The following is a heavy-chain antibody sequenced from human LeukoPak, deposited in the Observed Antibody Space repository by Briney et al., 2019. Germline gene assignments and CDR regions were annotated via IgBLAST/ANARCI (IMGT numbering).Heavy chain of an antibody. J-gene: IGHJ4*02. CDR1: GFTFSTYW. CDR3: AGAVGPTHFDY. V-gene: IGHV3-7*04. D-gene: IGHD1-26*01. Sequence: GGSLRLSCAASGFTFSTYWMSWVRQAPGKGLEWVANIKQDGTEKYYVDSVNGRFTISRDNAKNSLYLQMSSLRAEDTAIYYWAGAVGPTHFDYWGQGTLVTVSS. CDR2: IKQDGTEK.